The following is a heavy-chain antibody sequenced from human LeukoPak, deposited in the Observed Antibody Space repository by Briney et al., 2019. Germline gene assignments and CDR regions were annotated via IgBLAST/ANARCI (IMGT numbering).Heavy chain of an antibody. V-gene: IGHV4-38-2*01. J-gene: IGHJ4*02. CDR2: IYHSGST. CDR3: AVNIVVVPAASFDY. D-gene: IGHD2-2*01. Sequence: SETLSPTCAVSGYSISSGYYWGWIRPPPGKGLEWIGSIYHSGSTYYNPSLKSRVTISVDTSKNQFSLKLSSVTAGDTAVCYCAVNIVVVPAASFDYWGQGTLVTVSS. CDR1: GYSISSGYY.